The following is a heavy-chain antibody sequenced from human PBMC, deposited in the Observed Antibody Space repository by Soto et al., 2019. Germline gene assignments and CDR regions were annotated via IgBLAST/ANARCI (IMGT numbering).Heavy chain of an antibody. V-gene: IGHV4-39*01. CDR3: ARHRRYGDYPYYYYYMDV. J-gene: IGHJ6*03. CDR1: GGSISSSTHY. CDR2: TYYSGST. Sequence: SETLSLTCTVSGGSISSSTHYWGCIRQPPGKGLEWIGSTYYSGSTYYNPSLKSRVTISVDTSRDQFSLKLSSVTAADTAVYYCARHRRYGDYPYYYYYMDVWGKGTKVTVSS. D-gene: IGHD4-17*01.